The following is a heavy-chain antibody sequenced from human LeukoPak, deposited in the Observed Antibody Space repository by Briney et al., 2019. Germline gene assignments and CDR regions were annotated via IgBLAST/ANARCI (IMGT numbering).Heavy chain of an antibody. CDR3: ARAGTFDWLKVDRGNWFDP. V-gene: IGHV3-30*04. J-gene: IGHJ5*02. D-gene: IGHD3-9*01. CDR2: ISYDGGNK. CDR1: GFTFSRSA. Sequence: GGSLRLSCAASGFTFSRSAMHWVRQAPGKGLEWVAIISYDGGNKYYADSVKGRFTISRDNSKNTLYLQMNSLRAEDTAVYYCARAGTFDWLKVDRGNWFDPWGQGTLVTVSS.